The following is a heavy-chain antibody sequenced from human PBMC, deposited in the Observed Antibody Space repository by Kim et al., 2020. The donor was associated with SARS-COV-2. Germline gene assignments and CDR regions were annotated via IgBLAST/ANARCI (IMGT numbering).Heavy chain of an antibody. D-gene: IGHD2-2*01. V-gene: IGHV3-21*01. Sequence: YIYYADAVKGRFTISRDNAKNSLYLQMNSLRAEDTAVYYCARVGYDERGYWGQGTLVTVSS. CDR2: YI. CDR3: ARVGYDERGY. J-gene: IGHJ4*02.